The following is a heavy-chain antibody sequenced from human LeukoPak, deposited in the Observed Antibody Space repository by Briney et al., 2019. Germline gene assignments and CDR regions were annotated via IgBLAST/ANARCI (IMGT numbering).Heavy chain of an antibody. V-gene: IGHV4-34*01. J-gene: IGHJ4*02. CDR3: ARDSDYGDYG. Sequence: KTSETLSLTCAVYGGSFSGYYWSWIRQPPGRGLEWIGEINHSGSTNYNPSLKSRVTISVDTSKHQFSLKLSSVTAADTAVYYCARDSDYGDYGWGQGTLVTVSS. CDR2: INHSGST. D-gene: IGHD4-17*01. CDR1: GGSFSGYY.